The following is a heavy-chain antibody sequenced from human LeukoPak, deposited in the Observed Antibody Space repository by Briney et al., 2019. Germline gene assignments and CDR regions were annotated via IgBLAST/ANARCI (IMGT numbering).Heavy chain of an antibody. CDR3: ARVYSGSFSPFDY. V-gene: IGHV3-20*04. J-gene: IGHJ4*02. D-gene: IGHD1-26*01. CDR1: GFTFDDYG. Sequence: GGSLRLSCAASGFTFDDYGMNWVRQAPGKGLEWVSSINWNGGITGYADSVKGRFTISRDNGKNSLYLQMNSLRAEDTALYYCARVYSGSFSPFDYWGQGTLVTVSS. CDR2: INWNGGIT.